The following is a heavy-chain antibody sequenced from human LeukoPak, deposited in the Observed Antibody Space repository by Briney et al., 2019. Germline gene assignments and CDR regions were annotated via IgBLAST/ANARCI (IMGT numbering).Heavy chain of an antibody. V-gene: IGHV1-46*01. D-gene: IGHD6-13*01. CDR3: ARDLWIAAAGRSAYGSSGWHEVVSY. J-gene: IGHJ4*02. CDR2: INPSGGST. CDR1: GYTFTSYY. Sequence: ASVKVSCKASGYTFTSYYMHWVRQAPGQGLEWMGMINPSGGSTSYAQKFQGRVTMTRDTSTSTVYMELSSLRSEDTAVYYCARDLWIAAAGRSAYGSSGWHEVVSYWGQGTLVTVSS.